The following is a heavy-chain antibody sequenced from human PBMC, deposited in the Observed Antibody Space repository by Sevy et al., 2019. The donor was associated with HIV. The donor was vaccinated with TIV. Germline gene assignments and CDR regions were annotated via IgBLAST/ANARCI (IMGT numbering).Heavy chain of an antibody. CDR1: GFTFSSYA. CDR3: AKVSEGSGSYYGDAFDI. Sequence: GGSLRLSCAASGFTFSSYAMSWVRQAPGKGLEWVSAISGSGGTTYYADPVKGRFTISRDNSKNTLYLQMNSLRAEDTAVYHCAKVSEGSGSYYGDAFDIWGQGTMVTVSS. D-gene: IGHD3-10*01. V-gene: IGHV3-23*01. CDR2: ISGSGGTT. J-gene: IGHJ3*02.